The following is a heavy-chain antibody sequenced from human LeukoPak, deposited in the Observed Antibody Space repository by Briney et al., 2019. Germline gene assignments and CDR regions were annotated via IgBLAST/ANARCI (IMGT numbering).Heavy chain of an antibody. V-gene: IGHV2-70*04. CDR1: GFSLSTNGMR. Sequence: SGPALVKPTQTLTLTCSFSGFSLSTNGMRVSWIRQPPGKAPEWLARIDWDDDKFYSASLQTRLTISKDTSKNEVVLRMTDMDPADSGTYYCARHRVSSNWFDPWGQGIPVTVSS. CDR3: ARHRVSSNWFDP. D-gene: IGHD2-8*01. CDR2: IDWDDDK. J-gene: IGHJ5*02.